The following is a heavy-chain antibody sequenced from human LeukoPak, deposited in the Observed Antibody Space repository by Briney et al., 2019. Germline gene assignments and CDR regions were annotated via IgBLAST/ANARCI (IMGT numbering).Heavy chain of an antibody. CDR1: GYTFTSYD. D-gene: IGHD3-3*01. CDR3: ARARNGGFWSGYRYYFDY. CDR2: MNPNSGNT. J-gene: IGHJ4*02. Sequence: ASVKVSCKASGYTFTSYDINWERQATGQGLEWMGWMNPNSGNTGYTQKFQGRVTMTRNTSISTAYMELSSLRSEDTAVYYCARARNGGFWSGYRYYFDYWGQGTLVTVSS. V-gene: IGHV1-8*01.